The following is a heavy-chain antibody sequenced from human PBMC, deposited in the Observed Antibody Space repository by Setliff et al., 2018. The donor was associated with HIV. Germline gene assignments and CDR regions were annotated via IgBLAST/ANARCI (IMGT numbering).Heavy chain of an antibody. CDR1: GGSFSGYY. J-gene: IGHJ4*02. CDR2: INHSGST. V-gene: IGHV4-34*01. Sequence: SETLSLTCAVYGGSFSGYYWSWIRQPPGKGLEWIGEINHSGSTNYNPSLKSRVTISVDTSNNQFTLRLKSVTAADTAVYYCARSSGYYSTVFYWGQGTRVTVSS. CDR3: ARSSGYYSTVFY. D-gene: IGHD3-22*01.